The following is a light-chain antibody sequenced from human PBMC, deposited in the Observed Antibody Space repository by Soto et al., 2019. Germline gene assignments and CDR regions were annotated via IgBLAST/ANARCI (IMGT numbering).Light chain of an antibody. CDR2: GSS. V-gene: IGKV3D-15*01. CDR1: ENVGTN. Sequence: IVMTQSPATLSVSPGEGVTLSCRASENVGTNLAWYEQKPGQAPRLLMYGSSTRATGIPATLTGSGSGTELTLTISSLQSEQSAVYYCQQYNNWGLSFGGGTRVEIK. CDR3: QQYNNWGLS. J-gene: IGKJ4*01.